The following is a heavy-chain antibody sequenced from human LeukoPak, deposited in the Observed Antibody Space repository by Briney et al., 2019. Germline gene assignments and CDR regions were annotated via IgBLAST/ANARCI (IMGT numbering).Heavy chain of an antibody. CDR1: GYTFSYYF. D-gene: IGHD4-23*01. J-gene: IGHJ5*02. CDR3: ASLQGGNSDWLDP. V-gene: IGHV1-2*06. CDR2: INPYNGGT. Sequence: ASVKVSCKASGYTFSYYFIHWVRQAPGQGLEWMGRINPYNGGTTYAQSFQGRVTLTRDTSITTVYLELTGLRSDDTAVYYCASLQGGNSDWLDPWGQGTLVTVSS.